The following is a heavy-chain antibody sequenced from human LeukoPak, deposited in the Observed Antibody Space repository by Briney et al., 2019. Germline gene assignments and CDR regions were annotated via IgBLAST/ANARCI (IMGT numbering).Heavy chain of an antibody. CDR2: ISWNSGSI. V-gene: IGHV3-9*01. CDR3: AKDYYGDYVGGNAFDI. CDR1: GFTFDDYA. Sequence: GRSLRVSCAASGFTFDDYAMHWVRQAPGKGLEWVSGISWNSGSIGYADSVRGRFTISRDNAKNSLYLQMNSLRAEDTALYYCAKDYYGDYVGGNAFDIWGQGTMVTVSS. D-gene: IGHD4-17*01. J-gene: IGHJ3*02.